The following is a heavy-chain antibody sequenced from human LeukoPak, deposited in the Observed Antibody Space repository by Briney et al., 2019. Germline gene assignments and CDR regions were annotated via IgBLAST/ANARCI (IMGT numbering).Heavy chain of an antibody. J-gene: IGHJ6*02. Sequence: GGSLRLSCAASGFTFSSYAMSWVRQAPGKGLEWVSAISGGGGSTYYADSVKGRFTISRDNSKNTLYLQMNSLRAEDTAVYYCAKDTHYYDSSGYPPYYYYYGMDVWGQGTTVTVSS. CDR2: ISGGGGST. CDR3: AKDTHYYDSSGYPPYYYYYGMDV. V-gene: IGHV3-23*01. D-gene: IGHD3-22*01. CDR1: GFTFSSYA.